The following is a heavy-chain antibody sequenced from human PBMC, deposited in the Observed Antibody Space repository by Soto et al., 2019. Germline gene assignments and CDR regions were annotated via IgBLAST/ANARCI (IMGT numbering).Heavy chain of an antibody. CDR2: IYYNGRT. J-gene: IGHJ4*02. D-gene: IGHD6-13*01. CDR1: GGSVSSGSNY. Sequence: DTLSLTCSVSGGSVSSGSNYWSWIRQPPGKGLEWIGYIYYNGRTSYNPSLKSRVTLSADTSKNQFSLNLNSVTAADTAVYYCALWSGSGTAVDYWGQGTLVTVYS. CDR3: ALWSGSGTAVDY. V-gene: IGHV4-61*01.